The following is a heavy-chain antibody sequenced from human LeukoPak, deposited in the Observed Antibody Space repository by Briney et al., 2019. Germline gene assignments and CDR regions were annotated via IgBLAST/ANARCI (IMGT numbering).Heavy chain of an antibody. CDR3: ARLTAIWTGDY. D-gene: IGHD5-18*01. CDR2: IYYSGST. V-gene: IGHV4-39*01. Sequence: XSSYYWGWIRQPPGKGLEWIGSIYYSGSTYYNPSLKSRVTISVDTSKNQFSLKLGSVTAADTAVYYCARLTAIWTGDYWGQGTLVTVSS. CDR1: XSSYY. J-gene: IGHJ4*02.